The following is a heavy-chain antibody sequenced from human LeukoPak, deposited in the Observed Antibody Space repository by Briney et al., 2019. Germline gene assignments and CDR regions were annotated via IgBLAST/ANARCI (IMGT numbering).Heavy chain of an antibody. CDR1: GFTFSNAW. V-gene: IGHV3-15*01. D-gene: IGHD2-2*01. J-gene: IGHJ5*02. Sequence: GGSLRLSCAASGFTFSNAWMSWVRQAPGKGLEWVGRIKSKTDGGTTDYAAPVKGRFTISRDDSKNTLYLQMNSLKTEDTAVYYCTAPYCSSTSCYLLAGWFDPWGQGTLVTVSS. CDR3: TAPYCSSTSCYLLAGWFDP. CDR2: IKSKTDGGTT.